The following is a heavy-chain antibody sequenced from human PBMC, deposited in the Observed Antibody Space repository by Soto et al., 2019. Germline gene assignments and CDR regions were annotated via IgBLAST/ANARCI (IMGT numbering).Heavy chain of an antibody. CDR1: GFTFNNAW. CDR3: ATGRGGK. CDR2: IKSKNDGGTA. Sequence: EVPLVESGGGLVQPGGSLRLSYATSGFTFNNAWMSWVRQAPGKGLEWVGYIKSKNDGGTADYAAPMKGRFSISRDDSKDTLYLQMNSLQSEDTAVYHCATGRGGKWGQGTLVTVSS. J-gene: IGHJ4*02. D-gene: IGHD1-26*01. V-gene: IGHV3-15*01.